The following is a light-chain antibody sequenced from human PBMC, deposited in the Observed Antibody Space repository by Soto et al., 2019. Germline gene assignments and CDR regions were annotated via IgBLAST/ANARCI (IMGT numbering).Light chain of an antibody. Sequence: IVLTQSPGTLSLSPGERATLSCRASQSVSSSDLAWYQQKPGQAPRLLMYDASSRATGIPDRFSGSGSGTDFTLTISRLDPEDFAVYYCQQYGSSSWTFGQGTKVDIK. CDR1: QSVSSSD. CDR3: QQYGSSSWT. CDR2: DAS. V-gene: IGKV3-20*01. J-gene: IGKJ1*01.